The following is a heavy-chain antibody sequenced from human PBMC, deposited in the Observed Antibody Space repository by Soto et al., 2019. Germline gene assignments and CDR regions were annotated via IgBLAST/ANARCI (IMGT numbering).Heavy chain of an antibody. CDR2: ISSSSSYI. Sequence: GGSLRLSCAASGCTFSSYIMNWVRQAPGKGLEWVSSISSSSSYIYYADSVKGRFTISRDNAKNSLYLQMNSLRAEDTAVYYWARGGCSGGSCYSGIAFDIWGQGTMVTVSS. CDR1: GCTFSSYI. CDR3: ARGGCSGGSCYSGIAFDI. D-gene: IGHD2-15*01. J-gene: IGHJ3*02. V-gene: IGHV3-21*01.